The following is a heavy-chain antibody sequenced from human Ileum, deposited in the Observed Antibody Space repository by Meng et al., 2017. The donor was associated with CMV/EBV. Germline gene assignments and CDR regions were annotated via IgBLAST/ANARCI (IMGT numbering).Heavy chain of an antibody. CDR1: GFTFVNSW. D-gene: IGHD2-2*01. CDR2: IKEDGSQK. Sequence: GESLKISCAASGFTFVNSWMTWVRQAPGKGPEWVATIKEDGSQKHYIDSVKGRFTISRDNAQNSLYLQMNNLSPEDTAMYYCARFASVGYWGQGTLVTVDS. CDR3: ARFASVGY. V-gene: IGHV3-7*03. J-gene: IGHJ4*02.